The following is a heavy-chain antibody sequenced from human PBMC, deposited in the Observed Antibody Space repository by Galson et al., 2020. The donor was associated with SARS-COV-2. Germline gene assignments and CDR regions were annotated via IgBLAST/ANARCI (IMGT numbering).Heavy chain of an antibody. D-gene: IGHD6-19*01. Sequence: LSLTCAASGFSFSSYWMTWVRQAPGKGLEWVANIKQDESDKYYVDSVKGRFTISRDNAKNSLYLHMNSLRAEDTAVYYCARESYDSGWFDYWGQGTLVTVSS. V-gene: IGHV3-7*03. CDR1: GFSFSSYW. CDR3: ARESYDSGWFDY. J-gene: IGHJ4*02. CDR2: IKQDESDK.